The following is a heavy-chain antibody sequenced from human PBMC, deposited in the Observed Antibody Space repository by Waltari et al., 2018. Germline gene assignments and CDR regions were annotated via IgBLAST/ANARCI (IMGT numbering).Heavy chain of an antibody. V-gene: IGHV5-51*03. CDR2: IYPGDSDT. Sequence: EVQLVQSGAAVKKPGKSLRISCQGSGYSFTSSWIAWVRPMPGKGLEWMGIIYPGDSDTRYSPSFQGQVTISADKSTTTAYLQWSSLKASDTAMYYCARFYPGHPSYGMDVWGQGTTVTVSS. CDR1: GYSFTSSW. J-gene: IGHJ6*02. CDR3: ARFYPGHPSYGMDV.